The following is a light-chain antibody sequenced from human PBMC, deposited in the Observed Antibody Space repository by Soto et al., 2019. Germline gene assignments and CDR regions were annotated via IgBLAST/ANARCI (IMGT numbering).Light chain of an antibody. CDR1: QSVSSSY. J-gene: IGKJ5*01. CDR3: QQYGSSLI. CDR2: GAS. V-gene: IGKV3-20*01. Sequence: EIVLTQSPGTLSLSPGERATLSCRASQSVSSSYLAWYQQKPGQAPRFLIYGASTRPIGIPDRFSGSGSGTDFTLTITRLEPEDFAVYYCQQYGSSLIFGQGTRLE.